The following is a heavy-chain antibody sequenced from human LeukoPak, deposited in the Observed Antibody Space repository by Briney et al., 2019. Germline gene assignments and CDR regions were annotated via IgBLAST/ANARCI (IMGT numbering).Heavy chain of an antibody. J-gene: IGHJ4*02. V-gene: IGHV4-30-4*01. CDR3: APQRSPGSYCSSISCIPDGTD. Sequence: SETLSLTCTVPGGSISSGDYYWSWIRQPPGKGLEWIGYIYYSGSTYYNPSLKSRVTISVDTSKNQFSLKLSSVTAADTAVYYCAPQRSPGSYCSSISCIPDGTDWGQGTLVTVSS. D-gene: IGHD2-2*01. CDR1: GGSISSGDYY. CDR2: IYYSGST.